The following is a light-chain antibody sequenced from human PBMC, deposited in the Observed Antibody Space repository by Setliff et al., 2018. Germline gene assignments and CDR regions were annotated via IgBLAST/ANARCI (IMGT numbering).Light chain of an antibody. CDR1: SSDVGGYNY. Sequence: SALAQPPSASGSPGQSVTISCTGTSSDVGGYNYVSWYQQHPGKAPKLMIYDVSNRPSGVSNRFSGSKSGNTASLTISGLQAEDEADYYCSSYTSSSTQVFGTGTKVTVL. J-gene: IGLJ1*01. CDR3: SSYTSSSTQV. V-gene: IGLV2-14*03. CDR2: DVS.